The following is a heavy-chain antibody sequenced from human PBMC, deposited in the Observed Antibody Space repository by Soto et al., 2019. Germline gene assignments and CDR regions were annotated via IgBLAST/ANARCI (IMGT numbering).Heavy chain of an antibody. V-gene: IGHV1-3*04. CDR1: GYTFSSSP. D-gene: IGHD5-12*01. CDR2: INTANDDT. CDR3: ARDEGVASGN. Sequence: ASVKVSCKASGYTFSSSPLHWVRQAPGQRPEWMGWINTANDDTKYSQKFQDRVTLTRDTSASTAYMEVSSLTPEDMAVYYCARDEGVASGNWGQGTLVTVSS. J-gene: IGHJ4*02.